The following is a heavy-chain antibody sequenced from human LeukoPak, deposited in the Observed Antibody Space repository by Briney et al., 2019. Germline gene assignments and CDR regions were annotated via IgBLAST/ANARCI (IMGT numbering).Heavy chain of an antibody. J-gene: IGHJ4*02. Sequence: ASVKVSCKASGYTFTSYDINWVRQATGQGLEWMGWMNPNSGNTGYAQKFQGRVTMTRDMSTSTVYMELSSLRSEDTAVYYCARAYSSSWYALIDYWGQGTLVTVSS. CDR3: ARAYSSSWYALIDY. V-gene: IGHV1-8*02. CDR2: MNPNSGNT. CDR1: GYTFTSYD. D-gene: IGHD6-13*01.